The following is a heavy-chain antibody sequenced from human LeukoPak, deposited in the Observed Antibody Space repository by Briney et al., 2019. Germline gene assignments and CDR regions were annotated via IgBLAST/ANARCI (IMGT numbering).Heavy chain of an antibody. CDR3: AKDTDSGSYGNAFDI. CDR1: GFTFDDYA. CDR2: ISWNSGSI. Sequence: GGSLRLSCAASGFTFDDYAMHWVRQAPGKGLEWVSGISWNSGSIGYADSVKGRFTISRDNAKNSLYLQMNSLRAEDTALYYCAKDTDSGSYGNAFDIWGQGTMVTVSS. D-gene: IGHD1-26*01. V-gene: IGHV3-9*01. J-gene: IGHJ3*02.